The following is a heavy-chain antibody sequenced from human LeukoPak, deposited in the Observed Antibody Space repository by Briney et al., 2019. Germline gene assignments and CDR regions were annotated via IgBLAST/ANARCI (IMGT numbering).Heavy chain of an antibody. Sequence: GASVKVSCKASGGTFSSYAISWVRQAPGQRLEWMGRIIPILGTANYAQKFQGRVTITADKSTSTAYMELSSLRSEDTAVYYCARGIRNVDTAMVTLDYWGQGTLVTVSS. J-gene: IGHJ4*02. V-gene: IGHV1-69*04. CDR1: GGTFSSYA. D-gene: IGHD5-18*01. CDR2: IIPILGTA. CDR3: ARGIRNVDTAMVTLDY.